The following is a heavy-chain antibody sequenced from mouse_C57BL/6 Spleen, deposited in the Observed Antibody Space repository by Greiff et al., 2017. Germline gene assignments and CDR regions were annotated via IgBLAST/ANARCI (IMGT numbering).Heavy chain of an antibody. CDR1: GYTFTDYE. CDR2: IDPETGGT. J-gene: IGHJ2*01. CDR3: TRSTTVVARYFDD. D-gene: IGHD1-1*01. V-gene: IGHV1-15*01. Sequence: QVQLQQSGAELVRPGASVTLSCKASGYTFTDYEMHWVKQTPVHGLEWIGAIDPETGGTAYNQKFKGKAILTADKSSSTAYMELRSLTSEDSAVYYCTRSTTVVARYFDDWGQGTTLTVSS.